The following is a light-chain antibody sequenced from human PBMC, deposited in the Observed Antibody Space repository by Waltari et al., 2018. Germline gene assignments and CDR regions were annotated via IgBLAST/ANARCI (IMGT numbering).Light chain of an antibody. CDR1: DSDVGAYDF. CDR3: SSYTTSSAPGV. Sequence: QSALTQPASVSGSPGQSITISCSGTDSDVGAYDFVSWYQQHPGKAPHCIIYEVSNRPSGISNRFSASKSGNTASLTISGLQAEDEADYYCSSYTTSSAPGVFGTGTRVTVL. CDR2: EVS. V-gene: IGLV2-14*01. J-gene: IGLJ1*01.